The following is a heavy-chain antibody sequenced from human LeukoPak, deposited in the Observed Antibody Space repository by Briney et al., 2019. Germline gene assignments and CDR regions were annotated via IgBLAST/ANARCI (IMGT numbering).Heavy chain of an antibody. D-gene: IGHD2-15*01. J-gene: IGHJ4*02. CDR2: INPYQGDT. V-gene: IGHV1-2*02. Sequence: GASVTVSCKASGYTFIGYYLHWVRQAPGQGLEWMGWINPYQGDTNYAQKFQGRVTMTRDTSITTAYMELSRLKSDDTAVYYCATVRDIVVGGGPYYFDYWGQGTLVT. CDR3: ATVRDIVVGGGPYYFDY. CDR1: GYTFIGYY.